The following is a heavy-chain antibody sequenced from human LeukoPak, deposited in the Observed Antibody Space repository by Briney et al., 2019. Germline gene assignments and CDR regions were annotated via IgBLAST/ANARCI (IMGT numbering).Heavy chain of an antibody. D-gene: IGHD5-12*01. Sequence: GGPPKISCTRSGSTFTSYWIGWVRQMPGKGLEWMGTTYTADANTRYSPSFQGQVTIAADKTISTAYLQWSSLKASDTVMYYCARHGWYSGDYSGTYYDYYMDVWGKGTTVTVSS. V-gene: IGHV5-51*01. CDR2: TYTADANT. CDR1: GSTFTSYW. J-gene: IGHJ6*03. CDR3: ARHGWYSGDYSGTYYDYYMDV.